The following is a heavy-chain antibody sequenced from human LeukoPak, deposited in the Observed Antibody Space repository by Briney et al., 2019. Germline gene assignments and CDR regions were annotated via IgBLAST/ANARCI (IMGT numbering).Heavy chain of an antibody. CDR1: GYTLTELS. V-gene: IGHV1-24*01. CDR3: ATDQGGYWGAFDI. CDR2: FDPEDGET. D-gene: IGHD7-27*01. J-gene: IGHJ3*02. Sequence: ASVKVSCTVSGYTLTELSMHWVRRAPGKRLEWMGGFDPEDGETIYAQKFQGRVTMTEDTSTDTAYMELSSLRSEDTAVYYCATDQGGYWGAFDIWGQGTMVTVSS.